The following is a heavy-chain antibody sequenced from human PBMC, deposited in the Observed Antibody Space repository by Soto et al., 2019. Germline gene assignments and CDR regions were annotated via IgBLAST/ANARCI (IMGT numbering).Heavy chain of an antibody. CDR1: GFTFTRYS. J-gene: IGHJ4*02. CDR2: ISSTTNYI. CDR3: ARESEDLTSNFAY. Sequence: EVQLVESGGGLVKPGGSLRLSCAASGFTFTRYSMNWVRQAPGKGLECVSSISSTTNYIYYADSMKGRFTVSRDNAKNSVYLDMNSLSAEDTAVYYCARESEDLTSNFAYWGQGTLVTVSS. V-gene: IGHV3-21*01.